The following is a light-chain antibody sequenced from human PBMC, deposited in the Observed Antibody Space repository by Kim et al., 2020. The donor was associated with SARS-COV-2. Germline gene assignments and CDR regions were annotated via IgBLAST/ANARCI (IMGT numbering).Light chain of an antibody. CDR1: PTLSSND. V-gene: IGKV3-20*01. Sequence: SAAARATLSIRARPTLSSNDFARCQHQTRQHPTMLLYGAASRSPGRPDRWSGSGAGRDVTLTISGLEPADDAVYYCQQYGFCSPNTFGQGTKLEI. CDR3: QQYGFCSPNT. J-gene: IGKJ2*01. CDR2: GAA.